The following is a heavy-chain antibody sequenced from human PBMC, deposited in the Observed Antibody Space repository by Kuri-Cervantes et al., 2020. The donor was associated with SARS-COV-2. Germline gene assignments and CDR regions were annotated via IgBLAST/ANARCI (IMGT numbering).Heavy chain of an antibody. D-gene: IGHD4-17*01. CDR3: AKDSLRRPFYYYYYCSDF. V-gene: IGHV3-30*02. CDR1: GFTFSSYG. J-gene: IGHJ6*03. Sequence: GESLKISCAASGFTFSSYGMHWVRQAPGKGLEWVAFIRYDGSNKYYADSVKGRFTVSRDNSKNTLYLQMNSLRAEDTAVYYCAKDSLRRPFYYYYYCSDFWGKGTMVTVSS. CDR2: IRYDGSNK.